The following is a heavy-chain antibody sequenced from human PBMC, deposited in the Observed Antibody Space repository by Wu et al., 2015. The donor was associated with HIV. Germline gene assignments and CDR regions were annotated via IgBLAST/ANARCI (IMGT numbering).Heavy chain of an antibody. J-gene: IGHJ3*02. CDR2: IISISGTA. CDR1: GDTFTISA. D-gene: IGHD3-3*01. CDR3: ARDRRRSYYDFWSADAFDI. Sequence: QVQLVQSGAEVKKPGSSVKVSCKASGDTFTISAISWVRQAPGQGLEWIGRIISISGTANYAQKFQDRVAITADKSTRTAYMELSRLRSDDTAVYYCARDRRRSYYDFWSADAFDIWGQGTMVTVSS. V-gene: IGHV1-69*13.